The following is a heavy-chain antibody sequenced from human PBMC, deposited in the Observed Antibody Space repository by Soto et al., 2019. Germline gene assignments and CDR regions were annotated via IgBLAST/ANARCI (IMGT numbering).Heavy chain of an antibody. CDR3: ARTGDCSSTSCYAFYYYGMDV. V-gene: IGHV4-28*01. J-gene: IGHJ6*02. CDR1: CYSISMSKW. CDR2: IYYSGST. Sequence: SDALSLTCAVSCYSISMSKWWGWSRQPAGKGLEWIGYIYYSGSTYYNPSLKSRVTMSVDTSKNQFSLKLSSVTAVDTAVYYCARTGDCSSTSCYAFYYYGMDVWGQGTTVT. D-gene: IGHD2-2*01.